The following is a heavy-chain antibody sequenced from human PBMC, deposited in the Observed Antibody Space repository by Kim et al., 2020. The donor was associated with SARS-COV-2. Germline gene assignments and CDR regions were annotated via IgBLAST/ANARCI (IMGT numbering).Heavy chain of an antibody. CDR2: INHSGST. Sequence: SETLSLTCAVYGGSFSGYYWSWIRQPPGKGLEWIGEINHSGSTNYNPSLKSRVTISVDTSKNQFSLKLSSVTAADTAVYYCARLRYSSSWYYYYGMDVWGQGTTVTVSS. J-gene: IGHJ6*02. V-gene: IGHV4-34*01. D-gene: IGHD6-13*01. CDR1: GGSFSGYY. CDR3: ARLRYSSSWYYYYGMDV.